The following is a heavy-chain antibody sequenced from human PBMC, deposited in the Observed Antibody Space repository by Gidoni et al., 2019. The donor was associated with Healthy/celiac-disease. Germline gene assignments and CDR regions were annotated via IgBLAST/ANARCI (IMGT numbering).Heavy chain of an antibody. V-gene: IGHV1-18*01. CDR3: ARVDYALDAFDI. CDR2: ISAYNGNT. D-gene: IGHD4-17*01. J-gene: IGHJ3*02. CDR1: GYTFTSYG. Sequence: QVQLVQSGAEVKKPGASATISCKASGYTFTSYGISWVRKAPGQGLEWRGWISAYNGNTNYAQKLQGRVTMTTDTSTSTAYMELRSLRSDDTAVYYCARVDYALDAFDIWGQGTMVTVSS.